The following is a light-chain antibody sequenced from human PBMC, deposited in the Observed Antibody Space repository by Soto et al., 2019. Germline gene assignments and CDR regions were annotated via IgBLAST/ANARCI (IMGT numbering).Light chain of an antibody. J-gene: IGKJ1*01. V-gene: IGKV1-5*03. Sequence: DIQMTQSPSTLSASVGDRVTITCRASQNINKWLAWYQQKPGKAPKLLIYTASSLESGVPSRFSGSGSGTEFTLTLSCLQPDDFATYYCQQYNSYSRGTFGQGTKVEIK. CDR2: TAS. CDR1: QNINKW. CDR3: QQYNSYSRGT.